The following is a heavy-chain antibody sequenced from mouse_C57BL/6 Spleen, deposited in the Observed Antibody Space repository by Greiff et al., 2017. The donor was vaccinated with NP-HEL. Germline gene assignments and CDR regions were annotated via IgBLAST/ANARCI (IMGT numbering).Heavy chain of an antibody. D-gene: IGHD1-1*01. V-gene: IGHV2-5*01. CDR1: GFSLTSYG. Sequence: VQLKESGPGLVQPSQSLSITCTVSGFSLTSYGVHWVRQSPGKGLEWLGVIWRGGSTDYNAAFMSRLSITKDNSKSQVFFKMNSLQADDTAIYYCAKKGGTTVVEDYYAMDYWGQGTSVTVSS. CDR2: IWRGGST. CDR3: AKKGGTTVVEDYYAMDY. J-gene: IGHJ4*01.